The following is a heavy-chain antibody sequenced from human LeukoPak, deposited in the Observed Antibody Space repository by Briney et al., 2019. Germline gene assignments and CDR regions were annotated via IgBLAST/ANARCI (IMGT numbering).Heavy chain of an antibody. D-gene: IGHD6-19*01. CDR2: IYYSGST. Sequence: SGTLSLTCTVSGGSISSYYWSWIRQPPGKGLEWIGYIYYSGSTNYNPSLKSRVTISVDTSKNQFSLKLSSVTAADTAVYFCARGAGYTSGWGYYYCDYWGQGTLVTVSS. V-gene: IGHV4-59*01. J-gene: IGHJ4*02. CDR1: GGSISSYY. CDR3: ARGAGYTSGWGYYYCDY.